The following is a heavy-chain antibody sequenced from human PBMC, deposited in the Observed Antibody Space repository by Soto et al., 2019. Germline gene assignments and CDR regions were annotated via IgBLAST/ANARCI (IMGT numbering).Heavy chain of an antibody. D-gene: IGHD6-13*01. V-gene: IGHV1-46*01. CDR1: GYSFRTYF. CDR2: INPSGGRT. CDR3: ARDSNRAAAGTGWFDP. Sequence: QVQLLQSGAEVKKPGASVNISCKASGYSFRTYFIHWVRQAPGQGLEWMGVINPSGGRTKYAQRFQGRVVMTSDTSTGTVYMELSSLRSDDTAVYYCARDSNRAAAGTGWFDPWGQGSPVNVSS. J-gene: IGHJ5*02.